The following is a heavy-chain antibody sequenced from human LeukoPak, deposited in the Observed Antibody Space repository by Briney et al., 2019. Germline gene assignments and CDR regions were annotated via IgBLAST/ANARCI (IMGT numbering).Heavy chain of an antibody. CDR3: ARDGGGFDY. Sequence: SETLSLTCTVSGGSISSGGYYWSWIRQPPGKGLEWIGEINHSGSTNYNPSLKSRVTISVDTSKNQSSLKLSSVTAADTAVYYCARDGGGFDYWGQGTLVTVSS. D-gene: IGHD3-16*01. CDR2: INHSGST. CDR1: GGSISSGGYY. V-gene: IGHV4-61*08. J-gene: IGHJ4*02.